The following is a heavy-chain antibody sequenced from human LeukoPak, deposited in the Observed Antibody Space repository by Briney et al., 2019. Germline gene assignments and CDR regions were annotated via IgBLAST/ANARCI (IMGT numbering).Heavy chain of an antibody. CDR3: ARGGGYGDYVFDY. D-gene: IGHD4-17*01. CDR1: GFTFSSYW. CDR2: IYYSGST. Sequence: GSLRLSCAASGFTFSSYWMSWVRQPPGKGLEWIGSIYYSGSTYYNPSLKSRVTISVDTSKNQFSLKLSSVTAADTAVYYCARGGGYGDYVFDYWGQGTLVTVSS. V-gene: IGHV4-39*07. J-gene: IGHJ4*02.